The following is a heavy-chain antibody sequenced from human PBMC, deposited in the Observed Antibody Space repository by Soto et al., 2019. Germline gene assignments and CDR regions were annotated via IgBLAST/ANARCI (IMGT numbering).Heavy chain of an antibody. CDR1: GFTFSSYA. J-gene: IGHJ3*02. CDR3: VKEPTPYYDILTGPWAFDI. V-gene: IGHV3-64D*08. D-gene: IGHD3-9*01. Sequence: HPGGSLRLSCSASGFTFSSYAMHWVRQAPGKGLEYVSAISSNGGSTYYADSVKGRFTISRDNSKNTLYLQMSSLRAEDTAVYYCVKEPTPYYDILTGPWAFDIWGQGTMVTVSS. CDR2: ISSNGGST.